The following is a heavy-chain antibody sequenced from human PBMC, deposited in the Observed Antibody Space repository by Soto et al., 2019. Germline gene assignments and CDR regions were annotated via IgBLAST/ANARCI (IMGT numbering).Heavy chain of an antibody. CDR1: GFTFSSYV. Sequence: EVQLLESGGGLVQPGGSLRLSCAASGFTFSSYVMSWVRQAPGKGLEWVSAISGSGGSTYYADSVKGRFTISRDNSKNTLYLQMNSLRAEDTAVYYCAKNRLTMIVVVITADYWGQGTLVTVSS. D-gene: IGHD3-22*01. CDR2: ISGSGGST. J-gene: IGHJ4*02. V-gene: IGHV3-23*01. CDR3: AKNRLTMIVVVITADY.